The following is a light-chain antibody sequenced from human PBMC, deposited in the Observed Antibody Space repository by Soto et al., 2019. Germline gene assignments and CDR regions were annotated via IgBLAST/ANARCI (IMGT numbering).Light chain of an antibody. V-gene: IGKV1-27*01. CDR2: AAS. J-gene: IGKJ1*01. CDR3: QKYYSAPET. CDR1: QGISSY. Sequence: IRMTQSPSSLSASTGDRVTITCRASQGISSYLAWYQQKPGKVPKVLIYAASTLQSGVPSRFSGSGSGTEFTLTISSLQPEDVATYYCQKYYSAPETFGQGTKVEIK.